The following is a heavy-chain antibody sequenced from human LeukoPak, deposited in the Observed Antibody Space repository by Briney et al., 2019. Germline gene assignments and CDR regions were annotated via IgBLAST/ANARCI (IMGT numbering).Heavy chain of an antibody. CDR3: ARGYFSGSSTPFDY. CDR2: ISSSSGYT. CDR1: GFTFSDYY. Sequence: GGSLRLSCAASGFTFSDYYMSWIRQAPGKGLEWISYISSSSGYTNYADSVKDRFTISRDNAKNSLYLQMNSLRAEDTAVYYCARGYFSGSSTPFDYWGQGTLVTVSS. V-gene: IGHV3-11*05. J-gene: IGHJ4*02. D-gene: IGHD1-26*01.